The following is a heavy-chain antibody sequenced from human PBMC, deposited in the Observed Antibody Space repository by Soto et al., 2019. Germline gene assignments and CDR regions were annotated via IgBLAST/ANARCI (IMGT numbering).Heavy chain of an antibody. CDR3: ARGPIVATITRQFDY. Sequence: SETVSLTCAVYGGSFSGYYWSWIRQPPGKGLEWIGEINHSGSTNYNPSLKSRVTISADTSKNQFSLKLSSVTAADTAVYYCARGPIVATITRQFDYWGQGTLVTVSS. J-gene: IGHJ4*02. CDR1: GGSFSGYY. V-gene: IGHV4-34*01. CDR2: INHSGST. D-gene: IGHD5-12*01.